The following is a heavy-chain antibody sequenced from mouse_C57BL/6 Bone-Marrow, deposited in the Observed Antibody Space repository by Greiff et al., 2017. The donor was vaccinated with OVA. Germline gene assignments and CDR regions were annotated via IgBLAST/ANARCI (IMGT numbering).Heavy chain of an antibody. CDR3: ARSHYYGPDY. J-gene: IGHJ2*01. CDR2: IHPNSGST. V-gene: IGHV1-64*01. D-gene: IGHD1-1*01. CDR1: GYTFTSYW. Sequence: QVQLQQPGAELVKPGASVKLSCKASGYTFTSYWMHWVKQRPGQGLEWIEMIHPNSGSTNYNEKFKSKATLTVDKSSSTAYMQLSSLTSEDAAVYYCARSHYYGPDYWGQGTTLTVSS.